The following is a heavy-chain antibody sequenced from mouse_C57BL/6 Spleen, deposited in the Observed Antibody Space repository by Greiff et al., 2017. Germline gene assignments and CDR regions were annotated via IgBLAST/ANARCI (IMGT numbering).Heavy chain of an antibody. D-gene: IGHD2-4*01. J-gene: IGHJ3*01. Sequence: EVQLVESGPGLAQPSQSLSLTCSVTGYSITSGYYWNWIRQFPGNKLEWMGYISYDGSNNYNPSLKNRISITRDTSKNQFFLKLYSVTTEDTATYYCARGYDYDPWFANWRQGTLGTVSA. CDR1: GYSITSGYY. V-gene: IGHV3-6*01. CDR3: ARGYDYDPWFAN. CDR2: ISYDGSN.